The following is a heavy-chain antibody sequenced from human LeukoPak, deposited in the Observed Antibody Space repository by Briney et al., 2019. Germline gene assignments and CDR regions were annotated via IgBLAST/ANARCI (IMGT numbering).Heavy chain of an antibody. V-gene: IGHV3-48*03. CDR1: GFAFSSYE. D-gene: IGHD6-19*01. CDR2: ISSSGSTI. CDR3: ARESRGGWLVAYYFDY. Sequence: PGGSLRLSCAASGFAFSSYEMNWVRQAPGKRLEWVSYISSSGSTIYYADSVKGRFTISRDNAKNSLYLQMNSLRAEDTAVYYCARESRGGWLVAYYFDYWGQGTLVTVSS. J-gene: IGHJ4*02.